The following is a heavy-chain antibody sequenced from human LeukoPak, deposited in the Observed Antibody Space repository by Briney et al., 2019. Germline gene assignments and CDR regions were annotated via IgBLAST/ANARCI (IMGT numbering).Heavy chain of an antibody. J-gene: IGHJ5*02. Sequence: SETLSLTCTVSGGSISSYYWSWIRQPPGKGLEWIGYIYYSGSTNYNPSLKSRVTISVDTSKNQFSLKLSSVTAADTAVYYCARDLGYCSSTSCYNSGFDPWGQGTLVTVSS. CDR2: IYYSGST. V-gene: IGHV4-59*01. D-gene: IGHD2-2*02. CDR3: ARDLGYCSSTSCYNSGFDP. CDR1: GGSISSYY.